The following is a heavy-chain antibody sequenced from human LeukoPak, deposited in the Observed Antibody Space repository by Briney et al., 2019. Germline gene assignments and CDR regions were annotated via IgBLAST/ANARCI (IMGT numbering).Heavy chain of an antibody. V-gene: IGHV3-73*01. J-gene: IGHJ4*02. Sequence: GGSLRLSCAASGFTFSGSVMHWVRQPSGKGVEWVGRIRSKANNDATAYAASVKGRFTIYRDDSKNMAYLQMNSLKTEDTAVYYCTRRAYCGDDCYSGLDYWGQGTLVTVSS. CDR1: GFTFSGSV. CDR2: IRSKANNDAT. CDR3: TRRAYCGDDCYSGLDY. D-gene: IGHD2-21*02.